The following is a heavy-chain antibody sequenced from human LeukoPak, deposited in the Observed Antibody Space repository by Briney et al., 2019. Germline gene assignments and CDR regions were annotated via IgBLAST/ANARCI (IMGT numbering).Heavy chain of an antibody. Sequence: PSETLSPTCTVSGGSISSYYWSWIRQPPGKGLEYIGYIHFSGSTNYNPSLRSRVTISRDTSKNQFSLKLTSVTAADTAVYYCARGYCSGGSCPNFDYWGQGTLVTVSS. CDR3: ARGYCSGGSCPNFDY. CDR1: GGSISSYY. V-gene: IGHV4-59*01. D-gene: IGHD2-15*01. CDR2: IHFSGST. J-gene: IGHJ4*02.